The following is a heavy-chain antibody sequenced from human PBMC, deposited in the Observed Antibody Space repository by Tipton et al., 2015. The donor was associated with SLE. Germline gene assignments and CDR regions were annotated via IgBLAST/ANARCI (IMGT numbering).Heavy chain of an antibody. J-gene: IGHJ5*02. CDR2: IYYSGST. D-gene: IGHD4-23*01. V-gene: IGHV4-59*11. Sequence: TLSLTCTVSGGSISSHYWSWIRQPPGKGLEWIGYIYYSGSTNYNPSLKSRVTISVDTSKNQFSLKLSSVTAADTAVYYCARGRGGNSRSWFDPWGQGTLVTVSS. CDR3: ARGRGGNSRSWFDP. CDR1: GGSISSHY.